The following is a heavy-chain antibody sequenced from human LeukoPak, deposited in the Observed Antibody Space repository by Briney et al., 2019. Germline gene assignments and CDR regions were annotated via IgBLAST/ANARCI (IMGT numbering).Heavy chain of an antibody. Sequence: GGSLRLSCAASGFTFSSYSMNWVRQAPGKGLEWVSSISSSSSYIYYADSVKGRFTISRDNAKNSLYLQMNSLRAEDTAVYYCARAIPGYCTNGVCRYYFDYWGQGTLVTVSS. V-gene: IGHV3-21*01. CDR3: ARAIPGYCTNGVCRYYFDY. J-gene: IGHJ4*02. D-gene: IGHD2-8*01. CDR1: GFTFSSYS. CDR2: ISSSSSYI.